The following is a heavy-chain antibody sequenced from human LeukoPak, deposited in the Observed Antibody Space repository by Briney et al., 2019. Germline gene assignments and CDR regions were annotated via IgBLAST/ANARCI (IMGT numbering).Heavy chain of an antibody. Sequence: GGALRLSCAASGFTFDDYAMHWVRQAPGKGLEWVSLISGDGGSTYYADSVKGRFTISRDNSKNSLYLQMNSLRTEDTALYYCAKDIQGGCYYLGTFEYWGQGTLVTVSS. CDR2: ISGDGGST. V-gene: IGHV3-43*02. D-gene: IGHD1-26*01. J-gene: IGHJ4*02. CDR3: AKDIQGGCYYLGTFEY. CDR1: GFTFDDYA.